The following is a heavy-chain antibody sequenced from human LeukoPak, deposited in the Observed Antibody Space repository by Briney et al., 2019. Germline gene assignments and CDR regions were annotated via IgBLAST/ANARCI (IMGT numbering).Heavy chain of an antibody. CDR3: ARDSAYYFDY. Sequence: ASVXVSCKXXGYTFTSYGISWVRQAPGKGLEWMGGFDPEDGETIYAQKFQGRVTMTEDTSTDTAYMELSSLRSEDTAVYYCARDSAYYFDYWGQGTLVTVSS. CDR1: GYTFTSYG. J-gene: IGHJ4*02. CDR2: FDPEDGET. V-gene: IGHV1-24*01.